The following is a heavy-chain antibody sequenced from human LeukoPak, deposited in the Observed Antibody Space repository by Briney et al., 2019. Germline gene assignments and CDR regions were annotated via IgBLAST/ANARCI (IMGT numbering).Heavy chain of an antibody. J-gene: IGHJ5*02. CDR1: GFTVSYYY. V-gene: IGHV1-2*02. CDR3: ARDWNRGFDP. CDR2: FNGNNGDT. Sequence: ASVKVSCKASGFTVSYYYIHWVRQAPGQGLEWMGWFNGNNGDTYSAQKFQGRVTPTRDTSTSTVYMDLTRLSSDDTAVYYCARDWNRGFDPWGQGTLVTVPS. D-gene: IGHD1-1*01.